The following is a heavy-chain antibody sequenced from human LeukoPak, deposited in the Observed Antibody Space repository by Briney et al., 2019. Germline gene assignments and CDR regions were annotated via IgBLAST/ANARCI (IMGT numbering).Heavy chain of an antibody. CDR2: ISSSGSAI. CDR3: ASRGYTYELDY. Sequence: GGSLRLSCAASGFTFSNYEMNWVRQAPGEGLEWISYISSSGSAIYYADFVKGRFTISRDNAKNSLYLQMNSLRAEDTAVYYRASRGYTYELDYWGQGTLVTVSS. D-gene: IGHD5-18*01. CDR1: GFTFSNYE. V-gene: IGHV3-48*03. J-gene: IGHJ4*02.